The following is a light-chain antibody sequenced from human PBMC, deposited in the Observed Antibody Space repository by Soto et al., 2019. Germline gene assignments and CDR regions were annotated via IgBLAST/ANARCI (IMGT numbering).Light chain of an antibody. CDR3: QQRSNWPPT. V-gene: IGKV3-11*01. CDR2: DAS. Sequence: EIVLTQSPGTLSLSPGEGATLSCRASQSVSSYLAWYQQKPGQAPRLLIYDASNRATGTPARFSGSGSGTDFTLTISSLEPEDFAVYYCQQRSNWPPTFGQGTKVDIK. CDR1: QSVSSY. J-gene: IGKJ1*01.